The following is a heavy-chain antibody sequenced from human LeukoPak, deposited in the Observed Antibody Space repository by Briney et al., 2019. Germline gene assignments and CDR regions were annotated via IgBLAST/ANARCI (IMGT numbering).Heavy chain of an antibody. CDR2: ISGSGGGT. V-gene: IGHV3-23*01. J-gene: IGHJ4*02. Sequence: PGGSLRLSCAASGFSFSSYAMSWVRQAPGKGLEWVSAISGSGGGTYYADSVKGRFTISRDNSKNTLYLLMNSLRAEDTAVYYCAKASYLGYYYYFGYWGQGTLVTVSS. D-gene: IGHD3-22*01. CDR1: GFSFSSYA. CDR3: AKASYLGYYYYFGY.